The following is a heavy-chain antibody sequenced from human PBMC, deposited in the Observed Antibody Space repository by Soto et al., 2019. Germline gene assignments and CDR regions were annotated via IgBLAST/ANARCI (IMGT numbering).Heavy chain of an antibody. CDR2: ISSSSSYI. Sequence: GGSLRLSCAASGFTFSSYSMNWVRQAPGKGLEWVSSISSSSSYIYYADSVKGRFTISRDNAKNSLYLQMNSLRAEDTAVYYCARDKSVYYDILTGYYTAAFDIWGQGTMVTVSS. CDR1: GFTFSSYS. D-gene: IGHD3-9*01. J-gene: IGHJ3*02. CDR3: ARDKSVYYDILTGYYTAAFDI. V-gene: IGHV3-21*01.